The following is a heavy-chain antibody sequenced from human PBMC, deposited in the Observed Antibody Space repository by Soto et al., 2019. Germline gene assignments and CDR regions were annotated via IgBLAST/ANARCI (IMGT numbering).Heavy chain of an antibody. CDR3: ARVPFSSFDHYGMEV. D-gene: IGHD6-13*01. J-gene: IGHJ6*02. V-gene: IGHV1-69*13. CDR2: IIPIFGTA. Sequence: SVKVSCKASGGTFSSYAISWVRQAPGQGLEWMGGIIPIFGTANYAQKFQGGVTITADESTSTAYMELSSLRSEDTAVYYCARVPFSSFDHYGMEVWGQGTTVTVSS. CDR1: GGTFSSYA.